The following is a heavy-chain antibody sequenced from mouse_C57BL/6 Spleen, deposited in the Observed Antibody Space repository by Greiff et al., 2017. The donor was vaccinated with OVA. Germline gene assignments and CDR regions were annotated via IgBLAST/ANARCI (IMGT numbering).Heavy chain of an antibody. J-gene: IGHJ1*03. CDR1: GYTFTSYW. V-gene: IGHV1-64*01. CDR2: IHPNSGST. Sequence: QVQLQQPGAELVKPGASVKLSCKASGYTFTSYWMHWVKQRPGQGLEWIGMIHPNSGSTNYNEKFKSKATLTVDKSSSTAYMQLSSLTSEDSAVYYCASVYYGNRRYFDVWGTGTTVTVSS. D-gene: IGHD2-1*01. CDR3: ASVYYGNRRYFDV.